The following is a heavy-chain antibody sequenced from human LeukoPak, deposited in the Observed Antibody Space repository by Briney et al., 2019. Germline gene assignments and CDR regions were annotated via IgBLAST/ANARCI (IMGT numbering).Heavy chain of an antibody. J-gene: IGHJ4*02. CDR1: GLTFSSYA. CDR2: ISGSGGST. Sequence: GGSLRLACAASGLTFSSYAMSWVRQAPGKGLEWVSAISGSGGSTYYADSVKGRFTISRDNSKNTLYLQMNSLRAEDTAVYYCAKVPSPFGVVRYFDYWGEGHLVTVSS. CDR3: AKVPSPFGVVRYFDY. V-gene: IGHV3-23*01. D-gene: IGHD3-3*01.